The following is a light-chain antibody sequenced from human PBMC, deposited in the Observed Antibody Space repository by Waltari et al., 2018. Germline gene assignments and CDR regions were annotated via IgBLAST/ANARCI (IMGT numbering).Light chain of an antibody. CDR2: WAS. Sequence: DIVMTQSPDSLAVSLGERATINCKSSQSVLYSSNNKNYLAWYQQKPGQPPKLLIYWASNRESGVPDRFSGSGSGTDFTLTISSLQAEDVAVYYCQQYYSTPRGYTFGQGTKLEIK. V-gene: IGKV4-1*01. CDR3: QQYYSTPRGYT. J-gene: IGKJ2*01. CDR1: QSVLYSSNNKNY.